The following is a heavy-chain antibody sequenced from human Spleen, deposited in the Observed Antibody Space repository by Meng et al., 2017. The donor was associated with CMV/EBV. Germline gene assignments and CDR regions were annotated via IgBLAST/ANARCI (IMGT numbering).Heavy chain of an antibody. CDR3: ARSLSSIYGSLSAWFDP. J-gene: IGHJ5*02. Sequence: GESLKISCAASGVTVSSNYMSWVRQAPGKGLEWVSVMYSSGATYYADSVKGRFTISRDNSKNAVYLQMNSLRGDDTAVYYCARSLSSIYGSLSAWFDPWGRGTLVTVSS. D-gene: IGHD3-10*01. V-gene: IGHV3-66*02. CDR2: MYSSGAT. CDR1: GVTVSSNY.